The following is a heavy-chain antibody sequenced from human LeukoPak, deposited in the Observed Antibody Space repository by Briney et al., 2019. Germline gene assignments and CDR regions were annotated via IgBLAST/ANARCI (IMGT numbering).Heavy chain of an antibody. V-gene: IGHV3-33*01. CDR1: GFTFSSYG. J-gene: IGHJ4*02. CDR2: MWYDGSNK. CDR3: ARDGDGSGLYYFDY. D-gene: IGHD3-10*01. Sequence: GGSLRLSCAASGFTFSSYGMHWVRQAPGKGLXXXXVMWYDGSNKYYADSVKGRFTISRDNSKNTLYLQMNSLRAEDTAVYYCARDGDGSGLYYFDYWGQGTLVTVSS.